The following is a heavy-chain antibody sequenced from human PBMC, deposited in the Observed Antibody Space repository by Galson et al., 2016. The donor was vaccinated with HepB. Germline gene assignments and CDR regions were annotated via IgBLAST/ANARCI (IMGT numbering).Heavy chain of an antibody. CDR3: VSQIEGIARDVDY. D-gene: IGHD3-10*01. CDR1: GGSFSSNGHY. J-gene: IGHJ4*02. CDR2: VYYGGST. V-gene: IGHV4-39*01. Sequence: EPLSLTCSVSGGSFSSNGHYWGWIRQPPGGGLEWIVSVYYGGSTYYNPSLKSRVTISVDTSKNQFSLNLHSVTAADTSVYYCVSQIEGIARDVDYWGQGSLVTVS.